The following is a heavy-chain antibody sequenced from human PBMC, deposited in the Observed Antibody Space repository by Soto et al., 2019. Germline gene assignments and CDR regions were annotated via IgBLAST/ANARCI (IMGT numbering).Heavy chain of an antibody. V-gene: IGHV4-31*03. CDR2: ISYIGST. J-gene: IGHJ3*01. Sequence: QVQLQESGPGLVKPSQTLSLTCTVSGGSVSSGAYYWSWIRQHPGKGLEWIGYISYIGSTYYNPSLKSRVTISVDTSKNHFSLKLSSVTAADTAVYSCARWELRIRNAVDLWGQGTMVPVSS. CDR3: ARWELRIRNAVDL. CDR1: GGSVSSGAYY. D-gene: IGHD1-7*01.